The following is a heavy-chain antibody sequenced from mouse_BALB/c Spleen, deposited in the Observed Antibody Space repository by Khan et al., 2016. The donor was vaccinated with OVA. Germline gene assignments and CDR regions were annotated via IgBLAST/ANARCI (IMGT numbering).Heavy chain of an antibody. J-gene: IGHJ3*01. V-gene: IGHV1S137*01. CDR2: ISTYYDEA. Sequence: QGQLPAAGAELVRPWVSVKISCKGSGYTFTDYAMHWVKQSHAKSLEWIGGISTYYDEADYNQKFQGKASMTVDRSSSPAYLELDRLTSEDCAINYWARGARCAYWGQGTPVTVSA. CDR3: ARGARCAY. CDR1: GYTFTDYA.